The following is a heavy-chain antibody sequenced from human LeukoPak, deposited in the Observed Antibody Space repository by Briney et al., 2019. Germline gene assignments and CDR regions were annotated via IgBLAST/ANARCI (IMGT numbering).Heavy chain of an antibody. J-gene: IGHJ3*02. CDR1: GFTFSDYY. D-gene: IGHD6-13*01. CDR2: ISSSGSTI. Sequence: GGSLRLSCAASGFTFSDYYMSWIRQAPGKGLEWVSYISSSGSTIYYADSVKGRFTISRDNAKNSLYLQMNSLRAEDTAVYYCARPDVVAAAGQRTYDAFDIWGQGTMVTVSS. V-gene: IGHV3-11*01. CDR3: ARPDVVAAAGQRTYDAFDI.